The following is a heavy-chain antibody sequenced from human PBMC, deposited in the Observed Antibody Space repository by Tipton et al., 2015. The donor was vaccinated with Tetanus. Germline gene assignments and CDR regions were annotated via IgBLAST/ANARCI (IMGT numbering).Heavy chain of an antibody. V-gene: IGHV5-51*01. CDR2: IYPGDSDT. J-gene: IGHJ4*02. D-gene: IGHD2-8*01. CDR1: GYIFNNYW. Sequence: VQLVQSGGEVKKPGESLKISCKGSGYIFNNYWIGWVRQKPGKGLEWMGIIYPGDSDTRYSPSFQDQVTLSVDKSINPAYLQWSSLKASDASMFYCARAHCTDGVCNFDFWGQGALVAGAS. CDR3: ARAHCTDGVCNFDF.